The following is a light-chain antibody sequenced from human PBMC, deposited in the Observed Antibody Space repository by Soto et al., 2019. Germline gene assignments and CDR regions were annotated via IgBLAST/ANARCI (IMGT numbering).Light chain of an antibody. J-gene: IGKJ4*01. CDR2: DAS. CDR1: QSVSSF. Sequence: EIVLRQSPATLSLSPGERATLSCRASQSVSSFLACYQQKPGQAPRLLIYDASKRATGIPTRFSGSGSGTDFTLTISSLEPEDFAVYYCQQRINWPLTFGGGTKVEL. V-gene: IGKV3-11*01. CDR3: QQRINWPLT.